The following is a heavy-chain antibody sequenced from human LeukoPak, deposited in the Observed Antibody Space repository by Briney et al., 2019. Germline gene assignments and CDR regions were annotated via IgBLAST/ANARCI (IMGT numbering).Heavy chain of an antibody. V-gene: IGHV1-46*01. CDR2: INPSGGST. CDR1: VYTFSNYY. J-gene: IGHJ4*02. Sequence: ASVNVSCKASVYTFSNYYMHWVRQAPGQGLEWMGTINPSGGSTTYAQKFQGRVTMTRDTSTRTVYMELRNLRSEDTAVYYCARDHATIGKYDYWGQGTLVTVSS. D-gene: IGHD3-9*01. CDR3: ARDHATIGKYDY.